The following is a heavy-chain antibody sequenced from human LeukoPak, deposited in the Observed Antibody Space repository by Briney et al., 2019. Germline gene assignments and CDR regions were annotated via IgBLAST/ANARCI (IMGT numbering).Heavy chain of an antibody. CDR3: ARDNILTGYDYYYYGMDV. V-gene: IGHV3-23*01. CDR2: ISGGGGST. Sequence: PGGSLRLSCTASGFIFSNYAMAWVRQAPGKGLQWVSVISGGGGSTYYADSVKGRFTISRDNAKNSLYLQMNSLRAEDTAVYYCARDNILTGYDYYYYGMDVWGQGTTVTVSS. D-gene: IGHD3-9*01. J-gene: IGHJ6*02. CDR1: GFIFSNYA.